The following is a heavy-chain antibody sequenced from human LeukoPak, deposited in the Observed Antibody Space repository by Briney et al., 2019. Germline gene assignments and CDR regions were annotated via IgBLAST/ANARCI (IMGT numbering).Heavy chain of an antibody. CDR1: GFTFSSYA. CDR2: ISGSGGST. J-gene: IGHJ6*02. V-gene: IGHV3-23*01. D-gene: IGHD1-26*01. CDR3: AKSRGRTVYYYYGMDV. Sequence: PGGSLRLSCAASGFTFSSYAMSWVRQAPGKGLEWVSAISGSGGSTYYADSVKGRFTISRDNSKNTLYLQMNSLRAEDTAVYYCAKSRGRTVYYYYGMDVWDQGTTVTVSS.